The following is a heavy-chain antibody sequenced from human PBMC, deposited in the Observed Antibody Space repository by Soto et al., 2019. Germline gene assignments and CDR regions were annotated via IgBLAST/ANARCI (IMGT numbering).Heavy chain of an antibody. CDR1: GGTFSSYA. CDR3: ARYEVAGYNWFDP. CDR2: IIPIFGTA. J-gene: IGHJ5*02. V-gene: IGHV1-69*13. D-gene: IGHD6-19*01. Sequence: SVKVSCKASGGTFSSYAISWVRQAPGQGLEWMGGIIPIFGTANYAQKFQGRVTITADESTSTAYMELSSLRSEDTAVYYCARYEVAGYNWFDPWGQGTLVTVSS.